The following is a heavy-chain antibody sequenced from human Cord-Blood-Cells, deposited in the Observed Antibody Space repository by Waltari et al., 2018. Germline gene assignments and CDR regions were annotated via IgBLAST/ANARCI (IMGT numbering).Heavy chain of an antibody. D-gene: IGHD4-17*01. CDR1: GFTFSSYA. J-gene: IGHJ4*02. Sequence: EVQLVESGGGLVQPGGSLRLSCAASGFTFSSYAMSWVRQAPGKGLGGVSAISGRGGNTYYADSVKGRFTISRNNSKNTLYLQMNSLRAEDTAVYYCAKEFYGDYFDYWGQGTLVTVSS. V-gene: IGHV3-23*04. CDR2: ISGRGGNT. CDR3: AKEFYGDYFDY.